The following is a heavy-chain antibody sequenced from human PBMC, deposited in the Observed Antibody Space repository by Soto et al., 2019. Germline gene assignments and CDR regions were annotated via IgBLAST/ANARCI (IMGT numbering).Heavy chain of an antibody. CDR3: AACHFWSGPWTHTRLHY. CDR1: GDSNNSSHW. V-gene: IGHV4-4*02. Sequence: QVQLQESGPGLVKPSGTLSLTCAVSGDSNNSSHWWNWVRQPPGKGLEWIGQISHSGSTNYNPSLPSRVTISVDKSKNHFSLKLTSVTAADTAVYYCAACHFWSGPWTHTRLHYWGQGTLVTVSS. CDR2: ISHSGST. D-gene: IGHD3-3*02. J-gene: IGHJ4*02.